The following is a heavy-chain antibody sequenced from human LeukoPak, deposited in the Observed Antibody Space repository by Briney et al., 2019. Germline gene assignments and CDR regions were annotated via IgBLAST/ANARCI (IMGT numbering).Heavy chain of an antibody. CDR2: IYYSGST. CDR3: ARHESSYSNYYPYFAY. V-gene: IGHV4-39*01. J-gene: IGHJ4*02. D-gene: IGHD4-11*01. CDR1: GGSISSSSYY. Sequence: SETLSLTCTVSGGSISSSSYYWGWIRQPPGKGLEWIGSIYYSGSTYYNPSLKSRVTISVDTSKNQFSLKLSSVTAADTAVYYCARHESSYSNYYPYFAYWGQGTLVTVSS.